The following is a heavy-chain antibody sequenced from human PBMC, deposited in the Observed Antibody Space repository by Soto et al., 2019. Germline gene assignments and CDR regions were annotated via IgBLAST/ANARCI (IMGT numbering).Heavy chain of an antibody. CDR1: GFLFSTYL. CDR3: ARYQGAVTKNFDY. J-gene: IGHJ4*02. CDR2: ISSGSATI. V-gene: IGHV3-48*01. Sequence: GGSLRLSCTASGFLFSTYLMNWVRQAPGKGLEWISFISSGSATIYYADSVKGRFTISRDNAKNSLYLHMNSLRAEDTAVYYCARYQGAVTKNFDYWGPGTLVTVSS. D-gene: IGHD4-17*01.